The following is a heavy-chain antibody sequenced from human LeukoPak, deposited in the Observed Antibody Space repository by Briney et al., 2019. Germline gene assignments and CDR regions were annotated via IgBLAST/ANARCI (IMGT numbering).Heavy chain of an antibody. J-gene: IGHJ6*02. V-gene: IGHV4-59*01. CDR2: IYYSGST. CDR1: GGSISSYY. CDR3: AREPLYGMDV. Sequence: KPSETLSLTCTVSGGSISSYYWSWIRQPPGKGLEWIGYIYYSGSTNYNPSLKSRVTISVDTSKNQFSLKLSSVTAADTAVYYCAREPLYGMDVWGQGTTVTVSS.